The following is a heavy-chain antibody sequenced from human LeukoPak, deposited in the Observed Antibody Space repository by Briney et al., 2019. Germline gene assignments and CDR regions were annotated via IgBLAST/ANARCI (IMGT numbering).Heavy chain of an antibody. CDR3: ARAGRGYSYGYHFGY. Sequence: PSETLSLTCAVYGGSFSGYYWSWIRQPPGKGLEWIGEINHSGSTNYNPSLKSRVTISVDTSKNQFSLKPSSVTAADTAVYYCARAGRGYSYGYHFGYWGQGTLVTVSS. V-gene: IGHV4-34*01. CDR2: INHSGST. CDR1: GGSFSGYY. J-gene: IGHJ4*02. D-gene: IGHD5-18*01.